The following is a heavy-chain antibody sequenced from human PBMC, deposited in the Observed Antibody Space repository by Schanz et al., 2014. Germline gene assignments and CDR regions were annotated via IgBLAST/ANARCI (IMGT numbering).Heavy chain of an antibody. CDR1: GFPFSSHG. J-gene: IGHJ4*02. V-gene: IGHV3-7*01. Sequence: VQLVESGGGVVQPGRSLKLSCAASGFPFSSHGMHWVRQAPGKGLEWVANIKQDESERSYVDSVKGRFTISRDNAKNSLYLQMNSLRAEDTAVYYCARDKGGYYPFDYWGQGTLVTVSS. D-gene: IGHD3-3*01. CDR2: IKQDESER. CDR3: ARDKGGYYPFDY.